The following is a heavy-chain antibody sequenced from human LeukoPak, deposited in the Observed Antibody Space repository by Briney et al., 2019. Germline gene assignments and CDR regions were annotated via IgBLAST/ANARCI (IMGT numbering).Heavy chain of an antibody. J-gene: IGHJ6*02. CDR1: GYTFTSYG. CDR2: ISAYNGNT. D-gene: IGHD6-13*01. V-gene: IGHV1-18*01. CDR3: ARVAAAIRTYYYYGMDV. Sequence: ASVKVSCMASGYTFTSYGISWVRQAPGQGLEWMGWISAYNGNTNYAQKLQGRVTMTTDTSTSTAYMELRSLRSDDTAVYYCARVAAAIRTYYYYGMDVWGQGTTVTVSS.